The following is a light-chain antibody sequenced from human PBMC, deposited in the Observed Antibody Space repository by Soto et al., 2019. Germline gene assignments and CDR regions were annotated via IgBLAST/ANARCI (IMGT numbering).Light chain of an antibody. CDR3: QQYYSFPWT. Sequence: DIQMTQSPSSLSASVGDRVTITCRASQGIRNDLAWYQQKPGRAPKRLIYAASTLQSGVPSRFSGSGSGTDFTLTISCLQSEDFATYYCQQYYSFPWTFGQGTKVDNK. J-gene: IGKJ1*01. CDR1: QGIRND. CDR2: AAS. V-gene: IGKV1-17*01.